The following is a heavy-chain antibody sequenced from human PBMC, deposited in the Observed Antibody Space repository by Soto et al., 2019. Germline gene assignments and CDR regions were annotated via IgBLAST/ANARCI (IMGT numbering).Heavy chain of an antibody. CDR1: GFTFGNFA. D-gene: IGHD3-22*01. J-gene: IGHJ2*01. V-gene: IGHV3-23*01. CDR3: AKPSDYERNPYWYFDL. CDR2: ISSGGEST. Sequence: EVQLLESGGGLERPGGSLRLSCTVSGFTFGNFAMNCVRQAPGKGLEWVSGISSGGESTYYADSVKGRLSICRDNSKNTLYLQMDSLRVEDTALYYCAKPSDYERNPYWYFDLWGRGTLVTVAS.